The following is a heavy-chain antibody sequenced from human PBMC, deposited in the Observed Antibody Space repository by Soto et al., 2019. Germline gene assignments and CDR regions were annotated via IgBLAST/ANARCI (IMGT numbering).Heavy chain of an antibody. CDR3: TRGRDYDFWSGSNWFDP. CDR2: IRSKAYGGTT. Sequence: PGGSLRLSCTASGFTFGDYAMSWFRQAPGKGLEWVGFIRSKAYGGTTEYAASVKGRFTISRDDSKSIAYLQMNSLKTEDTAVYYCTRGRDYDFWSGSNWFDPWGQGTLVTVSS. D-gene: IGHD3-3*01. J-gene: IGHJ5*02. V-gene: IGHV3-49*03. CDR1: GFTFGDYA.